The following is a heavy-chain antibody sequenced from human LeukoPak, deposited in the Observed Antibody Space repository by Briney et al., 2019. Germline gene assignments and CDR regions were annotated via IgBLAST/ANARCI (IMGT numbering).Heavy chain of an antibody. CDR2: INWNGGST. D-gene: IGHD4-23*01. J-gene: IGHJ6*03. Sequence: GGSLRLPCAASGFTFDDYGMSWVRQAPGKGLEWVSGINWNGGSTGYADSVKGRFTISRDNAKNSLYLQMNSLRAEDTALYYCARGGKTTLGYYYYYMDVWGKGTTVTVSS. CDR1: GFTFDDYG. V-gene: IGHV3-20*04. CDR3: ARGGKTTLGYYYYYMDV.